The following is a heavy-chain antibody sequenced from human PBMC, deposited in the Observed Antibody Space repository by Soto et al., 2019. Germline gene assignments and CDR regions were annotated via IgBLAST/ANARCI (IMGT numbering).Heavy chain of an antibody. D-gene: IGHD3-22*01. Sequence: SVKVSCKASGGTFSSYAISWVRQAPGQGLEWMGGIIPIFGTANYAQKFQGRVTITADESTSTAYMELSSLRSEDTAVYYCASRRNYYYDSSGYRGFPYYYYGMDVWGQGTTVTVSS. CDR1: GGTFSSYA. J-gene: IGHJ6*02. V-gene: IGHV1-69*13. CDR3: ASRRNYYYDSSGYRGFPYYYYGMDV. CDR2: IIPIFGTA.